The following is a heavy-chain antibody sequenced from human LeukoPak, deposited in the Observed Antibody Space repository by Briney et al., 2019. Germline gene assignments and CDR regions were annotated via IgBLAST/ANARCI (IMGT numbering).Heavy chain of an antibody. CDR2: IYYSGST. Sequence: PSETLSLTCTVSGGSISSYYWSWIRQPPGKGLGWIGYIYYSGSTNYNPSLKSRVTISVDTSKNQFSLKLSSVPAADTAVYYCARPSSGSYSYFDYWGQGTLVTVSS. CDR3: ARPSSGSYSYFDY. D-gene: IGHD1-26*01. V-gene: IGHV4-59*01. CDR1: GGSISSYY. J-gene: IGHJ4*02.